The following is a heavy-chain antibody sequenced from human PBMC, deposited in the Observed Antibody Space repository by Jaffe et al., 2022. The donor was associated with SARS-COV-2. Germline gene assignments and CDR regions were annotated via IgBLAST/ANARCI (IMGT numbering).Heavy chain of an antibody. D-gene: IGHD6-25*01. V-gene: IGHV4-61*01. Sequence: QVQLQESGPGLVKASETLSLTCTVSGDSINNSIFYWSWVRQPPGKGLEWIAYVYRTGGAIYNPSLKSRVTLSVDTSKNQFSLKVTSVTAADTAIYYCARDGAAMTPPYGMDVWGQGTTVTVSS. CDR3: ARDGAAMTPPYGMDV. CDR2: VYRTGGA. J-gene: IGHJ6*02. CDR1: GDSINNSIFY.